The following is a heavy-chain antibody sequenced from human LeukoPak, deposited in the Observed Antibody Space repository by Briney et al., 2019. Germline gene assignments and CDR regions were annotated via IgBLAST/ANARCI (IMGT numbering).Heavy chain of an antibody. J-gene: IGHJ3*02. Sequence: GGSLRLSCAASGFSLRVYDLIWVRQAPGRGLDWVSIINGGGDIMMYEDSVKGRFTISRDNSKNTFYLQMNSLRVEDTAVYYCAMRDRGYGLDIWGQGTMVTVSS. CDR1: GFSLRVYD. CDR2: INGGGDIM. V-gene: IGHV3-23*01. CDR3: AMRDRGYGLDI. D-gene: IGHD3-10*01.